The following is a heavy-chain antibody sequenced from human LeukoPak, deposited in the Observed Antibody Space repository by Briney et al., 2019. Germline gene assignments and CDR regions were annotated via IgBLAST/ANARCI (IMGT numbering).Heavy chain of an antibody. D-gene: IGHD3-10*01. CDR1: GGSISSSTYY. CDR3: ARDSYYGSGSYYMYYYYYYMDV. J-gene: IGHJ6*03. V-gene: IGHV4-39*07. Sequence: SETLSLTCTVSGGSISSSTYYWGWIRQPPGKGLEWIGSIYYSGSTYYNPSLKSRVTISVDTSKNQFSLKLSSVTAADTAVYYCARDSYYGSGSYYMYYYYYYMDVWGKGTTVTVSS. CDR2: IYYSGST.